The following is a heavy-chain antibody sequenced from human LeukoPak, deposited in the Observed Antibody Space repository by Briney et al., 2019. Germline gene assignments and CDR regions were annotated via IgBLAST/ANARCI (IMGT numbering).Heavy chain of an antibody. CDR1: GYTFTSYG. J-gene: IGHJ4*02. Sequence: ASVKVSCKASGYTFTSYGISWVRQAPGQGLEWMGWVSAYNGNTDYPQTLQGRVTMTTDTSTSTAYMELRSLRSDDTAVYYCARELYYGDYGGGYWGQGTLVTVSS. CDR3: ARELYYGDYGGGY. V-gene: IGHV1-18*01. CDR2: VSAYNGNT. D-gene: IGHD4-17*01.